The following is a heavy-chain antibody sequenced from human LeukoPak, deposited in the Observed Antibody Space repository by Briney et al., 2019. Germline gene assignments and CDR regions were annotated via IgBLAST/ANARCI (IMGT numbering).Heavy chain of an antibody. CDR3: ARDYDFWSGYYDY. CDR1: GFTFSSYW. Sequence: GGSLRLSCAASGFTFSSYWMSWVRQAPGKGLEWVANIKQDGSEKYYVDSVKGRFTISRDNAKNSLYLQMNSLRAGDTAVYYCARDYDFWSGYYDYWGQGTLVTVSS. V-gene: IGHV3-7*01. D-gene: IGHD3-3*01. CDR2: IKQDGSEK. J-gene: IGHJ4*02.